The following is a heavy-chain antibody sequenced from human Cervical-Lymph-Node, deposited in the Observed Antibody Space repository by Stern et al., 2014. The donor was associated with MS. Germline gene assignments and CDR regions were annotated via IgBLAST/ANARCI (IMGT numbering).Heavy chain of an antibody. CDR3: ARARVGDYARSPHLDS. D-gene: IGHD4-17*01. CDR2: ISNNSTRT. Sequence: EMQLVESGGGLVKPGESLRLSCDASGFTFSHYSINWVRQAPGKGLEWISSISNNSTRTCNADSVEGRFTIARDSAKDSVSLHMVSLRAEDTAVYYCARARVGDYARSPHLDSWGQGTLVTVSS. J-gene: IGHJ4*02. V-gene: IGHV3-21*01. CDR1: GFTFSHYS.